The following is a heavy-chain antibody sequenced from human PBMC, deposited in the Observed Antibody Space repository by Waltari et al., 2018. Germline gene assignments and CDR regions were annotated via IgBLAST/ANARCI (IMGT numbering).Heavy chain of an antibody. CDR1: GYTFTGYY. D-gene: IGHD3-16*01. CDR3: ARREHFGDSLDY. CDR2: INPNTGDT. Sequence: QVQLVQSGAEVKKPGASVRVSCKASGYTFTGYYIPWVRPAPGPGLEWMGRINPNTGDTKFAQNFRVRVTMTRDTSISTAYMELSGLRSDDTAMYFCARREHFGDSLDYWGQGTLVAVSS. J-gene: IGHJ4*02. V-gene: IGHV1-2*06.